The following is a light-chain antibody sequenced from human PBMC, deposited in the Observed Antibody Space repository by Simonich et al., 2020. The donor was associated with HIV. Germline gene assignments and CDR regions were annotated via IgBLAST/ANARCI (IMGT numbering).Light chain of an antibody. CDR2: DFT. CDR1: NSDVGGYRY. Sequence: QSALTQPASVSGSPGQSITISCTGTNSDVGGYRYVSWYHQHPGKAPKPIIYDFTERPSGVSNRFSASKAGNTASLTISGLQAEDEADYYCCSYASSRSYVFGTGTKVTVL. CDR3: CSYASSRSYV. J-gene: IGLJ1*01. V-gene: IGLV2-14*01.